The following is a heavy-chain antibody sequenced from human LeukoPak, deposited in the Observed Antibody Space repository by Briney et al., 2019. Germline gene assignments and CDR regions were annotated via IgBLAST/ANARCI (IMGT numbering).Heavy chain of an antibody. J-gene: IGHJ4*02. V-gene: IGHV1-18*01. CDR2: ISGYNGNT. Sequence: ASVKVSCKASGYTFTSYDINWVRQAPGQGLEWMGWISGYNGNTNYAQEKLQGRVTMTIDTSTSTAYMELRSLRSGDTAVYYCARDLKRGYSSGRYSWGTGSSNDYWGQGTLVTVSS. D-gene: IGHD6-19*01. CDR1: GYTFTSYD. CDR3: ARDLKRGYSSGRYSWGTGSSNDY.